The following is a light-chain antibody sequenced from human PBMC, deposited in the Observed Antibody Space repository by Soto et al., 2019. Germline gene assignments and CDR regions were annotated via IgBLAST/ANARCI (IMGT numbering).Light chain of an antibody. J-gene: IGKJ1*01. CDR2: DAS. CDR1: QSVRNY. Sequence: EIVLTQSPATLSLSPGETATLSCRASQSVRNYLAWYQQKPGQAPRLLIYDASNRATGIPARFSGTGSETDFTLTISSLEPEDFAIYYCQQRSKMLLTFGHGTKVDLK. CDR3: QQRSKMLLT. V-gene: IGKV3-11*01.